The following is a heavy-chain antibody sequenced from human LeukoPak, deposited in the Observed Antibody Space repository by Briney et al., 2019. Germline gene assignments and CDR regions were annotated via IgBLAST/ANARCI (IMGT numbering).Heavy chain of an antibody. CDR1: GGTFSSYA. CDR2: IIPIFGTA. J-gene: IGHJ6*03. Sequence: ASVKVSCKASGGTFSSYAISWVRQAPGQGLEWMGGIIPIFGTANYAQKFQGRVTITTDESTSKAYMELSSLRSEDTAVYYCARGGQQQLAERVYYYYYMDVWGKGTTVTVSS. D-gene: IGHD6-13*01. V-gene: IGHV1-69*05. CDR3: ARGGQQQLAERVYYYYYMDV.